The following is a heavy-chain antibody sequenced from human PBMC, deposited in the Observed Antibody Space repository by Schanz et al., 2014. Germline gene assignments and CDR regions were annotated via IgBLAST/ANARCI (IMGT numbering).Heavy chain of an antibody. CDR2: IIPVLNIA. J-gene: IGHJ6*02. D-gene: IGHD6-6*01. V-gene: IGHV1-69*08. Sequence: QLQLVQSGAEVKKPGSSVKVSCKLSGGTFSSYTISWMRQAPGQGLEWMGKIIPVLNIATYAQRFQGRVSITADTSTNTAYMELRSLRSDDTAVYYCARDRGHVEQLVLEWYYAMDVWGQGTTVAVSS. CDR3: ARDRGHVEQLVLEWYYAMDV. CDR1: GGTFSSYT.